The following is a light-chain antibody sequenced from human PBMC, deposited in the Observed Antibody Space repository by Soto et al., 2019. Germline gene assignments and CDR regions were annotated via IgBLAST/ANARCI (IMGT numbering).Light chain of an antibody. J-gene: IGKJ3*01. Sequence: DIQMTQSPSSLSASVGDRVTITCRASQDIRNDLAWYRQKPGKVPKVLIHAASTLQSGVPSRFSGSGSGTDFTLTISGLQPDDVATYYCQKCNIAPFTFGPGTKVDIK. CDR2: AAS. CDR3: QKCNIAPFT. CDR1: QDIRND. V-gene: IGKV1-27*01.